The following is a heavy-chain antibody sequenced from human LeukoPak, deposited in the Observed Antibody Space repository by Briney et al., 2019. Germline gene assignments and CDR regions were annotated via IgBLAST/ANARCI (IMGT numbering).Heavy chain of an antibody. Sequence: ASVKVSCKASQYTFTDYAVHWVRQAPGQRLEWMGWINAGNGKTKYSQNFQGRVSITRDTSATTAYMELSSLTSEDTAVYYCARRYFDYWGQGTLVTVSP. J-gene: IGHJ4*02. CDR1: QYTFTDYA. CDR3: ARRYFDY. V-gene: IGHV1-3*01. CDR2: INAGNGKT.